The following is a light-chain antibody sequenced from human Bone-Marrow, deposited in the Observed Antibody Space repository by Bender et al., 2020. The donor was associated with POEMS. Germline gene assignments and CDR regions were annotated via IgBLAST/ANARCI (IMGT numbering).Light chain of an antibody. CDR2: QDT. CDR1: KLGEEY. CDR3: QSWGRNNAV. J-gene: IGLJ2*01. V-gene: IGLV3-1*01. Sequence: SYELTQPPSVSVSPGQTATITCSGEKLGEEYACWYQQKPGQSPVVVIYQDTKRPSGIPERFSGSTSGNTASQTISGTQTIDEADYYCQSWGRNNAVFGEETKLTGL.